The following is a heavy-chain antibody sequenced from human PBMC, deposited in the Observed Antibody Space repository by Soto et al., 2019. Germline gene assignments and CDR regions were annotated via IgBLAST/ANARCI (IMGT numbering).Heavy chain of an antibody. Sequence: QVQLVESGGGVVQPGRSLRLSCAASGFTFSNYGMHWVRQAPGKGLEWVAVISSDGSYEYYGDSVKGRFTVSRDNSKKTLYVQMNSLRAVNKVVYYCVKYKDWGDCDFKVEYWGKGTLVTVPS. J-gene: IGHJ4*02. CDR3: VKYKDWGDCDFKVEY. D-gene: IGHD2-21*02. CDR1: GFTFSNYG. V-gene: IGHV3-30*18. CDR2: ISSDGSYE.